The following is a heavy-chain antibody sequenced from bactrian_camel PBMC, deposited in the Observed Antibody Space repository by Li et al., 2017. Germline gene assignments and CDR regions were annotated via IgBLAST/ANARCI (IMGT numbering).Heavy chain of an antibody. D-gene: IGHD1*01. CDR3: VNDLLGYDY. V-gene: IGHV3S1*01. J-gene: IGHJ4*01. CDR2: IYTGGDAT. Sequence: VQLVESGGGSVQPGGSLRLTCAASDSTFSSSWMSWVRQAPGKGLEWVSRIYTGGDATTCADSVKDRFTISRDNAQNTVYLQMNSLKAEDTSVYYCVNDLLGYDYWGQGTPVPLS. CDR1: DSTFSSSW.